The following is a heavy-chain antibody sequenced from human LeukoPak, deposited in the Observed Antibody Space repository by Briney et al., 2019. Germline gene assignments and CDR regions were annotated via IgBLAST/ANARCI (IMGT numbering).Heavy chain of an antibody. CDR3: ARGSQYSGYDNYFDY. Sequence: ASVKVSCKASGYTFTGYYMHWVRQAPGQGLEWMGWINPNSGGTNYAQKFQGRVTMTRDTSISTAYMELSRLRSDDTAVYYCARGSQYSGYDNYFDYWGQGTLVTVSS. D-gene: IGHD5-12*01. V-gene: IGHV1-2*02. CDR2: INPNSGGT. J-gene: IGHJ4*02. CDR1: GYTFTGYY.